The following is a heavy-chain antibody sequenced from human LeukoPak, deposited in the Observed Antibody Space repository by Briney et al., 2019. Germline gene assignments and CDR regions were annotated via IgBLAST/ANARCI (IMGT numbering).Heavy chain of an antibody. V-gene: IGHV4-61*02. J-gene: IGHJ4*02. CDR3: ARGDFWSGYPDY. CDR2: IYTSGST. Sequence: PSETLSLTCTVSGGSISSGSYYWSWIRQPAGKGLEWIGRIYTSGSTNYNPSLKSRVTISVDTSKNQFSLKLSSVTAADTAVYYCARGDFWSGYPDYWGQGTLVTVSS. D-gene: IGHD3-3*01. CDR1: GGSISSGSYY.